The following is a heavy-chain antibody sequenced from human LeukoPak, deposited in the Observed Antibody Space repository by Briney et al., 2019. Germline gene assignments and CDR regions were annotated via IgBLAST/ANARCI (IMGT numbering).Heavy chain of an antibody. D-gene: IGHD2/OR15-2a*01. V-gene: IGHV1-2*02. Sequence: ASVKVSCKASGYTFTGYYMHWVRQAPGQGLGWMGGINPDSGGTNNAQKFQGRVTMTRDTSISTAYMELSRLRSDDTAVYYCARTFYDTLDSDAFDFWGQGTMVIVSS. CDR2: INPDSGGT. CDR1: GYTFTGYY. CDR3: ARTFYDTLDSDAFDF. J-gene: IGHJ3*01.